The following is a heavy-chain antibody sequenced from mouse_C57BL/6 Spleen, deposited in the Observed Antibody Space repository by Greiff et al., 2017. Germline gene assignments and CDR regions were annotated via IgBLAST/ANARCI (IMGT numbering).Heavy chain of an antibody. Sequence: VQLVESGPGLVQPSQSLSITCTVSGFSLTSSGVHWVRQSPGKGLEWLGVIWSGGSTDYNAAFISRLSISKDNSKSQVFFKMNSLQADDTAIYYCARNYYGSSYDWYFDVWGTGTTVTVSS. CDR2: IWSGGST. J-gene: IGHJ1*03. CDR3: ARNYYGSSYDWYFDV. D-gene: IGHD1-1*01. CDR1: GFSLTSSG. V-gene: IGHV2-2*01.